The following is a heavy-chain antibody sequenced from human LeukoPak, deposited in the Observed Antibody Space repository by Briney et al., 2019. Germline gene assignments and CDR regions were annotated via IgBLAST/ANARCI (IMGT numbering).Heavy chain of an antibody. V-gene: IGHV4-39*01. Sequence: SETLSLTCTVSGGSTSSSTYYWGWIRQPPGKGLEWIGSGYYSGSTYYHPSLKSRVTISVDTSQTQFSLKLSSVTAADTAVYYCARHVGSGSYFDYWGQGTLVTVSS. CDR3: ARHVGSGSYFDY. D-gene: IGHD1-26*01. CDR2: GYYSGST. CDR1: GGSTSSSTYY. J-gene: IGHJ4*02.